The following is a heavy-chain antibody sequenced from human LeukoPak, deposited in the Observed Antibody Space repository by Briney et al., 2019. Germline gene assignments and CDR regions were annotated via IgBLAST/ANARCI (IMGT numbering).Heavy chain of an antibody. D-gene: IGHD1-26*01. CDR3: ARACPALKVGADCHFDY. J-gene: IGHJ4*02. CDR2: IYYSGST. V-gene: IGHV4-39*07. CDR1: GGSISSSSYY. Sequence: SETLSLTCTVSGGSISSSSYYWGWIRQPPGKGLEWIGSIYYSGSTYYNPSLKSRVTISVDTSKNQFSLKLSSVTAADTAVYYCARACPALKVGADCHFDYWGQGTLVTVSS.